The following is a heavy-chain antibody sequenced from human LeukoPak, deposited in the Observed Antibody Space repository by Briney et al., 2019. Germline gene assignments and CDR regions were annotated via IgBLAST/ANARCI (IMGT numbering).Heavy chain of an antibody. D-gene: IGHD2-2*01. CDR3: AREMGYCSSTSCPGAFDI. J-gene: IGHJ3*02. CDR2: IIPIFGTA. Sequence: ASVKVSCKASGGTFSSYAISWVRQAPGQGLEWMGGIIPIFGTASYAQKFQGRVTITADESTSTAYMELSSLRSEDTAVYYCAREMGYCSSTSCPGAFDIWGQGTMVTVSS. V-gene: IGHV1-69*01. CDR1: GGTFSSYA.